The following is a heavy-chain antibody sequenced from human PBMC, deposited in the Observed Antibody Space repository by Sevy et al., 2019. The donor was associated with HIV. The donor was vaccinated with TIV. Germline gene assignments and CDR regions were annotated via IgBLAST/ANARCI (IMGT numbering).Heavy chain of an antibody. V-gene: IGHV5-51*01. Sequence: GESLKISCKGSGYTFTSYWIGWVRQMPGKGLEWMGIIYPDDSDTRYSPSFQGQVTISDDKSIRTAYLQWNNLKHSDTAMYYCERHRASYGFTGYYYYYCLDVWGQGTTVTVSS. CDR1: GYTFTSYW. J-gene: IGHJ6*02. CDR3: ERHRASYGFTGYYYYYCLDV. D-gene: IGHD3-9*01. CDR2: IYPDDSDT.